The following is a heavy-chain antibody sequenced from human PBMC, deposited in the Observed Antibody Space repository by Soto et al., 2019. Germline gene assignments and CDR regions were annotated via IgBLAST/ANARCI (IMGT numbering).Heavy chain of an antibody. CDR3: ARDRGYSTFDM. V-gene: IGHV3-7*01. CDR1: GFTFSSYW. CDR2: MNEDGGVK. Sequence: ESGGGSVQPGGSLRLSCGASGFTFSSYWMSWVRQAPGKGLEWVANMNEDGGVKNYVDSVKGRFTISRDNAKNSLYLQMNSLRAEDTAVYYCARDRGYSTFDMWGQGTMVAVSS. D-gene: IGHD2-2*01. J-gene: IGHJ3*02.